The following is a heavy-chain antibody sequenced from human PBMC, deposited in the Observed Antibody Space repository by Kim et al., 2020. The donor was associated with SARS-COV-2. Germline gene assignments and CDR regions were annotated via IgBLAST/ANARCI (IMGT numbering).Heavy chain of an antibody. D-gene: IGHD6-19*01. Sequence: SETLSLTCTVSGGSINSGTYHWAWIRQPPGKGLEWIGRIFYTGTTYYNPSLNGRVAISIDTSANQFSLKLSSVTAADTALYYCARLLGPTAVGWYIFDYWGQGTLVSVSS. J-gene: IGHJ4*02. CDR2: IFYTGTT. CDR1: GGSINSGTYH. V-gene: IGHV4-39*01. CDR3: ARLLGPTAVGWYIFDY.